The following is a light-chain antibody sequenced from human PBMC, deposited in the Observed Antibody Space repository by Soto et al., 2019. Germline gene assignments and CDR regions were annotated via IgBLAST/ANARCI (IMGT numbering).Light chain of an antibody. V-gene: IGKV1-5*01. CDR2: DAA. CDR1: QSITIW. CDR3: QHYNSYSWT. J-gene: IGKJ1*01. Sequence: DIQMTQSPSTLSASVGDRVTITCRASQSITIWLAWYQQKPGQAPKLLVFDAASLESGVPSRFSGSGSGTDFSLTMSSLQPDDFATYYCQHYNSYSWTFGQGTKVEIK.